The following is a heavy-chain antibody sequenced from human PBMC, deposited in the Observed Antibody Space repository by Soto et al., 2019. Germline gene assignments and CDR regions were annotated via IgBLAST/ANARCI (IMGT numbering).Heavy chain of an antibody. V-gene: IGHV1-69*13. Sequence: WASVKVSCKASGGTFSSYAISWVRQAPGQGLEWMGGIIPIFGTANYAQKFQGRVTITADESTSTAYMELSSLRSEDTAVYYCARDIAAAGGAPDAFDIWGQGTMVTVSS. CDR3: ARDIAAAGGAPDAFDI. CDR2: IIPIFGTA. CDR1: GGTFSSYA. J-gene: IGHJ3*02. D-gene: IGHD6-13*01.